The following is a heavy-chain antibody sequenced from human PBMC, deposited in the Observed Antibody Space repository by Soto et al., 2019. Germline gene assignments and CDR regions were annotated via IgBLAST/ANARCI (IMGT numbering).Heavy chain of an antibody. V-gene: IGHV1-58*02. CDR3: AADLGTAIAAFDI. D-gene: IGHD6-13*01. CDR1: GFTFTSSA. CDR2: IVVGSGNT. J-gene: IGHJ3*02. Sequence: VASVKVSCKASGFTFTSSAMQWVRQARGQRLEWIGWIVVGSGNTNYAQKFQERVTITRDMSTSTAYMELSSLRSEDTAVYYCAADLGTAIAAFDIWGQGTMVTVSS.